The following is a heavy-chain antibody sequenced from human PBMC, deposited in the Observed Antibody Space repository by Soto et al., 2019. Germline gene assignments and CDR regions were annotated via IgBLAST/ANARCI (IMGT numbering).Heavy chain of an antibody. J-gene: IGHJ4*02. D-gene: IGHD3-16*01. CDR3: ASVPFGGVVLAH. V-gene: IGHV4-59*01. Sequence: SLPSTVSSASWSKYYWSRSRQPPVKGLEWIGYIYFNGNTNYNPSLKRRVTISIDTSKKQISLNLTSVTDADTAVYYCASVPFGGVVLAHWGQGTLVTVFS. CDR2: IYFNGNT. CDR1: SASWSKYY.